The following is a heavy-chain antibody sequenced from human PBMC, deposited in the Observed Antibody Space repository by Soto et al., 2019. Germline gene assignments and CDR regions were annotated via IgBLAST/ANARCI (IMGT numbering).Heavy chain of an antibody. V-gene: IGHV3-15*07. J-gene: IGHJ3*02. Sequence: EGKLVESGGGLVQPGESLRLSCAASGFSFNNDWMNWVRQVPGKGLQWLGHIKSKNYGGKTDYAATVRDRISRSRDDSREMVYLQMNCLKTADTGMYRWFTDFDATGRNIFGIWAQGTWVTVS. CDR1: GFSFNNDW. CDR2: IKSKNYGGKT. D-gene: IGHD2-2*01. CDR3: FTDFDATGRNIFGI.